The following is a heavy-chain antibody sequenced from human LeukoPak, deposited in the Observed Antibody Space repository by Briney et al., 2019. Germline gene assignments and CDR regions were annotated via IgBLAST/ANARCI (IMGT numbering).Heavy chain of an antibody. V-gene: IGHV1-24*01. CDR1: GYTLTELS. CDR2: FDPEDGET. Sequence: ASVTVSCKVSGYTLTELSMHWVRQAPGKGLEWMGGFDPEDGETIYAQKFQGRVTMTEDTSTDTAYMELSSLRSEDTAVYYCAIGYCSGGSCNLNAFDIWGQGTMATVSS. J-gene: IGHJ3*02. D-gene: IGHD2-15*01. CDR3: AIGYCSGGSCNLNAFDI.